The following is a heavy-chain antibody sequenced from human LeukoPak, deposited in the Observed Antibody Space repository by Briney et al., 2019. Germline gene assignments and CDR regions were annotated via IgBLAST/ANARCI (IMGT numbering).Heavy chain of an antibody. D-gene: IGHD3-22*01. CDR3: AKRHITMIVVVIPGGLDY. Sequence: GGSLRLSCAASGFTFSSYAMSWVRQAPGKRLEWVSAISGSGGSTYYADSVKGRFTISRDNSKNTLYLQMNSLRAEDTAVYYCAKRHITMIVVVIPGGLDYWGQGTLVTVSS. CDR2: ISGSGGST. V-gene: IGHV3-23*01. J-gene: IGHJ4*02. CDR1: GFTFSSYA.